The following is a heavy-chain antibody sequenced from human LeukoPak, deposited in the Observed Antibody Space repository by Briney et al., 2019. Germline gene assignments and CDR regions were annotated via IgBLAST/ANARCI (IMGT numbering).Heavy chain of an antibody. CDR3: ATRPTPPYYYYYKDV. V-gene: IGHV4-34*01. Sequence: SETLSLTCAVYGGSFSGYHWSWIRQPPGKGLEWIGEIDHSGSTNYSPSLKSRVTISVDTSKNQFSLKLNSVTAADTAVYYCATRPTPPYYYYYKDVWGKGTTVTVSS. CDR2: IDHSGST. D-gene: IGHD4-23*01. CDR1: GGSFSGYH. J-gene: IGHJ6*03.